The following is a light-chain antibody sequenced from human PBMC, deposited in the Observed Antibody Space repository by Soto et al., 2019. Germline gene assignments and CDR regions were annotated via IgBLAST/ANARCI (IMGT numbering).Light chain of an antibody. CDR1: VLATKY. V-gene: IGLV3-27*01. Sequence: SYELTQPSSVSVSPGQTARITCSGDVLATKYARWFQQKPGQAPVLVIYKDSERPSGIPERFSGSSSGTTVTLTISGAQVEDEADYYCYSSTYNKGVFGGGTKLTVL. J-gene: IGLJ2*01. CDR3: YSSTYNKGV. CDR2: KDS.